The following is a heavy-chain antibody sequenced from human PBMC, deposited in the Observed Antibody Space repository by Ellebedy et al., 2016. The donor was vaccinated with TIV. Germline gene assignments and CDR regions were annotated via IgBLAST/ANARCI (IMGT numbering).Heavy chain of an antibody. CDR1: GYDFSIYG. Sequence: ASVKVSXXASGYDFSIYGISWVRQAPGQGLEWVGWITVSSGKTDYAQKFQDRVTTTTDTVTRTAYLELKSLKSDDTAVYYCARTDLQSDYWGQGTLVTVSS. D-gene: IGHD5-24*01. V-gene: IGHV1-18*04. J-gene: IGHJ4*02. CDR2: ITVSSGKT. CDR3: ARTDLQSDY.